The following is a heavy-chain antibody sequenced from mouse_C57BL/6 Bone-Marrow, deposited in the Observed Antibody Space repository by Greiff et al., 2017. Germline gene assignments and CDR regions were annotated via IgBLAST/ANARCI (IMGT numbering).Heavy chain of an antibody. CDR2: INPNNGGT. Sequence: EVQLQQSGPELVKPGASVKISCKASGYTFTDYYMNWVKQSHGKSLEWIGDINPNNGGTSYNQKFKGKATLTVDKSSSTAYMELRSLTSEDSAVYYCARRPPHYYGTPWFAYWGQGTLVTVSA. CDR1: GYTFTDYY. D-gene: IGHD1-1*01. J-gene: IGHJ3*01. V-gene: IGHV1-26*01. CDR3: ARRPPHYYGTPWFAY.